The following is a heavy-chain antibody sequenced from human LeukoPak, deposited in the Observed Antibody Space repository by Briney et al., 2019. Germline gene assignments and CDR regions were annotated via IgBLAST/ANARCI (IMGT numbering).Heavy chain of an antibody. CDR2: ISGSARKI. V-gene: IGHV3-23*01. D-gene: IGHD5-18*01. CDR1: GITFSNYA. J-gene: IGHJ4*02. Sequence: GGSLRLSCVASGITFSNYAVSWVRQAPEKGLDWVSVISGSARKIRYADSVKGRFTISRDNSENIVYLQMNNLRVEDTAVYYCAGRPTGYSSGYIHWGQGTLVTVSS. CDR3: AGRPTGYSSGYIH.